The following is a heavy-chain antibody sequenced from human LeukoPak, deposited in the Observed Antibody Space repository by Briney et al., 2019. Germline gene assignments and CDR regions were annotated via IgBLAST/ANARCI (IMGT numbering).Heavy chain of an antibody. CDR2: INHSGST. CDR3: ARGGIVVVPPRSMDV. D-gene: IGHD2-2*01. CDR1: GVSFSGYY. Sequence: SETLSLTCAVYGVSFSGYYWSWIRQPPGKGLEWIGEINHSGSTNYNPSLKSRVTISVDTSKNQFSLKLSSVTAADTAVYYCARGGIVVVPPRSMDVWGQGTTVTVSS. V-gene: IGHV4-34*01. J-gene: IGHJ6*02.